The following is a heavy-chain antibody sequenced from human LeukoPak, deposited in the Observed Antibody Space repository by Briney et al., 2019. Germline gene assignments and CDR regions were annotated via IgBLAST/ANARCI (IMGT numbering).Heavy chain of an antibody. CDR1: GGSISSYY. V-gene: IGHV4-4*07. Sequence: SETLSLTCTVSGGSISSYYWSWIRQPAGKGLEWIGRIYTSGSTNYNPSLKSRVTMSVDTSKNQFSLKLSSVTAADTAVYYCARAGFDFRSGYVDYWGQGTLVTVSS. J-gene: IGHJ4*02. CDR3: ARAGFDFRSGYVDY. CDR2: IYTSGST. D-gene: IGHD3-3*01.